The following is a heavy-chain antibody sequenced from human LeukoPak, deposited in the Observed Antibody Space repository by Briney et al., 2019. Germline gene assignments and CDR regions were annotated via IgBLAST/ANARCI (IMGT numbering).Heavy chain of an antibody. Sequence: ASVKVSSKVYAYTLTELSTHWVRHAPGKGREWMGGFDPEDDETIYAQKLQGRVTMTEETTTGTAYMELRSLRSEDTAVYYCATLKVRGVIAEADWFDPLGQGTLVTVSS. J-gene: IGHJ5*02. V-gene: IGHV1-24*01. D-gene: IGHD3-10*01. CDR1: AYTLTELS. CDR2: FDPEDDET. CDR3: ATLKVRGVIAEADWFDP.